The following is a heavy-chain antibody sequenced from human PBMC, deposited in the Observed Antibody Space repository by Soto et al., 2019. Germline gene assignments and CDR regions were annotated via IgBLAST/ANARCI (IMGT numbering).Heavy chain of an antibody. CDR3: ASGGYYYDSSGYHQGIN. V-gene: IGHV4-59*01. D-gene: IGHD3-22*01. J-gene: IGHJ4*02. CDR2: ISYSGST. Sequence: SETLSLTCTVSGGSISSYYWSWIRQPPGKGLEWIGYISYSGSTDYNPSLKSRVTISVGTSKNQFSLKLSSVTAADTAVYYCASGGYYYDSSGYHQGINWGQGTLVTVSS. CDR1: GGSISSYY.